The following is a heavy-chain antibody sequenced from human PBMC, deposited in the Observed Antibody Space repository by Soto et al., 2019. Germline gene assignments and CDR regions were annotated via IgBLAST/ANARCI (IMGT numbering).Heavy chain of an antibody. CDR3: ARKSGSYYYDYGMDV. Sequence: GVPMKISSKGSGYSFTSFWSGWVSQMHGKGLEWMGIIYPGDSDTRYSPSFQGQVTISADKSISTAYLQWSSLKASDTAMYYCARKSGSYYYDYGMDVWGQGTTVTVSS. CDR2: IYPGDSDT. D-gene: IGHD1-26*01. V-gene: IGHV5-51*01. CDR1: GYSFTSFW. J-gene: IGHJ6*02.